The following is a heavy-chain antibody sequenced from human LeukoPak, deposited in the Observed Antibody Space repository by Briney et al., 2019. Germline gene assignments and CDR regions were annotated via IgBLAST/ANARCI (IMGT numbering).Heavy chain of an antibody. Sequence: PGGSLRLSCAASGFTFSSYAMHWVRQAPGKGLEWVANIKQDGSEKYHVDSVKGRFTISRDNAKNSLYLQMNSLRAEDTAVYYCAREIYDSSGYYYTDAFDIWGQGTMVTVSS. J-gene: IGHJ3*02. D-gene: IGHD3-22*01. V-gene: IGHV3-7*03. CDR3: AREIYDSSGYYYTDAFDI. CDR2: IKQDGSEK. CDR1: GFTFSSYA.